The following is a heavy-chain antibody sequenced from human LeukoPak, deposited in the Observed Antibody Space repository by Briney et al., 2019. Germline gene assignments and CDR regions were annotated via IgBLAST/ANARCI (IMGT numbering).Heavy chain of an antibody. D-gene: IGHD2-2*01. Sequence: GGSLRLSCAASGFTFSSYWMHWVRQAPGKGLVWVANIKQDGSDKYYVDSVKGRFTISRDNAKNSLYLQMHSLRAEDTAVYYCARIIGYCGSTSCSRTFDYWGQGTLVTVSS. CDR3: ARIIGYCGSTSCSRTFDY. V-gene: IGHV3-7*01. CDR2: IKQDGSDK. J-gene: IGHJ4*02. CDR1: GFTFSSYW.